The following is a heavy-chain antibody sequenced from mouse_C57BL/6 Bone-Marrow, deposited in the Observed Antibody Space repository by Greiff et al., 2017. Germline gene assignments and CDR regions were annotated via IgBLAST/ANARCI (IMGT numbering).Heavy chain of an antibody. Sequence: EVKLQQSGPELVKPGASVKISCKASGYTFTDYYMNWVKQSHGKSLEWIGDINPNNGGTSYNQKFKGKATLTVDKSSSTAYMELRSLTSEDSAVYYCARFSITTVVEAWYFDVWGTGTTVTVSS. CDR2: INPNNGGT. V-gene: IGHV1-26*01. D-gene: IGHD1-1*01. J-gene: IGHJ1*03. CDR1: GYTFTDYY. CDR3: ARFSITTVVEAWYFDV.